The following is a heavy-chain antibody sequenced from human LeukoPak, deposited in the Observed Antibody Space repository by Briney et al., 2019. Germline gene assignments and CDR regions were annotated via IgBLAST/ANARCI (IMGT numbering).Heavy chain of an antibody. J-gene: IGHJ4*02. CDR1: GFSSSKSW. Sequence: PGGSLRLSCVASGFSSSKSWMHWVRQAPGKGLLWVSRINTDGTDIKYADSVEGRFTIPRDNAKNTLYLQMHTLSAEDTAVYYCARDQTQAGPTTVDYWGQGTLVTVSS. CDR3: ARDQTQAGPTTVDY. V-gene: IGHV3-74*03. D-gene: IGHD1-14*01. CDR2: INTDGTDI.